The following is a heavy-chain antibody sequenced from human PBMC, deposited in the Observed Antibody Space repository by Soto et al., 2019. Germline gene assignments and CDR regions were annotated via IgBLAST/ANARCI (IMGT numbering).Heavy chain of an antibody. Sequence: QVNLVQSGAEVKKPGASVKVSCKASGYTFTTYGIAWVRQAPGQGLEWMGWIRAYNANTDYAQRLQGRVTITTDTSTSTAHMELRSLRSDDTAVYYCARGRYLDYWGQGTLVTVSS. V-gene: IGHV1-18*01. CDR1: GYTFTTYG. J-gene: IGHJ4*02. CDR2: IRAYNANT. CDR3: ARGRYLDY. D-gene: IGHD1-26*01.